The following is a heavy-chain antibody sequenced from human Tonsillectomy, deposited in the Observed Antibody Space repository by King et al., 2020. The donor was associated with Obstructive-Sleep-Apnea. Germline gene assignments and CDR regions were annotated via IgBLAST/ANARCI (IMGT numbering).Heavy chain of an antibody. CDR2: IGSSSSYI. V-gene: IGHV3-21*01. J-gene: IGHJ4*02. D-gene: IGHD3-10*01. Sequence: VQLVESGGGLVKPGGSLRLSCAASGFTFSSYSMNWVRQAPGKGLEWVSSIGSSSSYIYYADSVKGRFTISGDNAKNSLYLQMNSLRAEDTAVYYCARANGSGTYWHWGQGTLVTVSS. CDR1: GFTFSSYS. CDR3: ARANGSGTYWH.